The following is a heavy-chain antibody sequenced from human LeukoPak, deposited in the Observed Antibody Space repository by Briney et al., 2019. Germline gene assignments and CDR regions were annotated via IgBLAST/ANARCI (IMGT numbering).Heavy chain of an antibody. V-gene: IGHV4-34*01. CDR1: GGSFSGYY. D-gene: IGHD3-10*01. J-gene: IGHJ4*02. CDR2: INRSGST. CDR3: ARGRITMVRGVTTTYYFDY. Sequence: SETLSLTCAVYGGSFSGYYWSWIRQPPGKGLEWIGEINRSGSTNYNPSLKSRVTISVDTSKNQFSLKLSSVTAADTAVYYCARGRITMVRGVTTTYYFDYWGQGTLVTVSS.